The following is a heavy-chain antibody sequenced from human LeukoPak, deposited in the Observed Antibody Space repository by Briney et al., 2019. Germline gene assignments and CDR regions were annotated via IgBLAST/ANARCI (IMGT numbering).Heavy chain of an antibody. D-gene: IGHD3-22*01. Sequence: SEALSLTCTVSGGSISSYYWSWIRQPPGKGLEWIGYIYYSGSTNYNPSLKSRVTISVDTSKNQFSLKLSSVTAADTAVYYCARGNYYYDSSGYLYYFDYWGQGTLVTVSS. CDR3: ARGNYYYDSSGYLYYFDY. J-gene: IGHJ4*02. V-gene: IGHV4-59*01. CDR1: GGSISSYY. CDR2: IYYSGST.